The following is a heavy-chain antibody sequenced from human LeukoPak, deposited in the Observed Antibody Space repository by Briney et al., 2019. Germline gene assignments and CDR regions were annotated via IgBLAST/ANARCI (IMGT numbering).Heavy chain of an antibody. CDR3: AATPSDILTGYYLDAFDI. J-gene: IGHJ3*02. V-gene: IGHV4-4*07. Sequence: PSETLSLTCTVSGGSISSYYWSWIRQPAGKGLEWIGRIYTSGSTNYNPSLKSRVTMSVDTSKNQFSLKLSSVTAADTAVYYCAATPSDILTGYYLDAFDIWGQGTMVTVSS. CDR2: IYTSGST. CDR1: GGSISSYY. D-gene: IGHD3-9*01.